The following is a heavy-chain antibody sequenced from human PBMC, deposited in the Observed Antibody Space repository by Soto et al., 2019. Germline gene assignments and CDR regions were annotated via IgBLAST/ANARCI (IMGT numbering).Heavy chain of an antibody. Sequence: ESGGGLVQPGRSLRLSCGAAGFTFDDYARHWVRQAPGKGLEWVSGISWNSARIDYADSVKGRVTISRDNAKNSLYLQMNSLRAEDTALYYCATDILFGETSYYYGMDVWGQGTTVTVSS. V-gene: IGHV3-9*01. D-gene: IGHD3-10*01. CDR2: ISWNSARI. CDR1: GFTFDDYA. CDR3: ATDILFGETSYYYGMDV. J-gene: IGHJ6*02.